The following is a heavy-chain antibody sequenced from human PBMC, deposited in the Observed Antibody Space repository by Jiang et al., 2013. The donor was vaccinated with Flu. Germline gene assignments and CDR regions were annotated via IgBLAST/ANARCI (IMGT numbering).Heavy chain of an antibody. CDR2: IYYSGST. CDR3: ARHGGDIVVVVAADFKYYFDY. D-gene: IGHD2-15*01. V-gene: IGHV4-39*01. CDR1: GSISSSSYY. Sequence: GSISSSSYYWGWIRQPPRERGLEWIGSIYYSGSTYYNPSLKSRVTISVDTSKNQFSLKLSSVTAADTAVYYCARHGGDIVVVVAADFKYYFDYWGQGTLVTVSS. J-gene: IGHJ4*02.